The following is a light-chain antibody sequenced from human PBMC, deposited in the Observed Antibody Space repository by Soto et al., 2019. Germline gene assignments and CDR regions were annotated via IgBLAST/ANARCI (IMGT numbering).Light chain of an antibody. J-gene: IGKJ4*01. CDR3: QQYGSSPLT. CDR2: GAS. V-gene: IGKV3-20*01. CDR1: QSVSSSY. Sequence: EIVLTQSPGTLSLSPGERATLSCRASQSVSSSYLAWYQQKPDQAPRPLIYGASSRATGIPDRFSGSGSGTDFTLTISRLEPEDFAVYYCQQYGSSPLTFGGGTKVEIK.